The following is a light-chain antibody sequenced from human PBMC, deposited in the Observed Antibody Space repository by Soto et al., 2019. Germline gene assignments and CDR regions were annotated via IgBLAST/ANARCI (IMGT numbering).Light chain of an antibody. V-gene: IGKV1-5*03. CDR3: QHSNSYSEA. CDR1: QTISSW. CDR2: KAS. Sequence: DIPMTQSPSTLSGSVGDRVTITCRASQTISSWLAWYQQKPGKAPKLLIYKASTLKSGVPSRFSGSGSGTEFTLTLSSLQPDDLATYYCQHSNSYSEAFGQGTKVELK. J-gene: IGKJ1*01.